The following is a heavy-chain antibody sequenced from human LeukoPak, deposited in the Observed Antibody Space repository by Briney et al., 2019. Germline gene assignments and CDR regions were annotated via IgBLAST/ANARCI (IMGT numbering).Heavy chain of an antibody. CDR2: IGTAGDP. CDR1: GFTFSSYD. D-gene: IGHD6-19*01. J-gene: IGHJ4*02. V-gene: IGHV3-13*05. CDR3: VRASRGWYYFDY. Sequence: GGSLRLSCAASGFTFSSYDMHWVRQVPGKGLEWVSAIGTAGDPSYPGSVKGRFTISREIAKNSLYLQINSLRDGDTAVYYCVRASRGWYYFDYWGQGTLVTVSS.